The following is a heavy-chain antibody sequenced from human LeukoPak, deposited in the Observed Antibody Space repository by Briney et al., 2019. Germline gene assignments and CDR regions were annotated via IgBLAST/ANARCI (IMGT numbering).Heavy chain of an antibody. CDR1: GYTFTVYY. CDR3: AREAFSDYDSSGPAFDP. J-gene: IGHJ5*02. Sequence: ASVKVSCKASGYTFTVYYMHWVRQAPGQGLEWMGWINPNSGGTNYAQKFQGRVTMTRDTSISTAYMELSRLRSDDTAVYYCAREAFSDYDSSGPAFDPWGQGTLVTVSS. V-gene: IGHV1-2*02. CDR2: INPNSGGT. D-gene: IGHD3-22*01.